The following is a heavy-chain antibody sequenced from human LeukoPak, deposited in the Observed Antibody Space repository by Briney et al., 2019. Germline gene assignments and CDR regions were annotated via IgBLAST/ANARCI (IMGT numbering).Heavy chain of an antibody. V-gene: IGHV3-23*01. D-gene: IGHD3-9*01. J-gene: IGHJ3*02. CDR1: GFTFSSYA. Sequence: GGSLRLSFSAPGFTFSSYAMSRVRQAPGKGQERDSANSDSGGSTHYAEAVKGRFTISRDNSKNTLYLQMNSLRAEGTAVYYCAKGGYYDILTGSAAFDIWGQGTMVTVSS. CDR3: AKGGYYDILTGSAAFDI. CDR2: NSDSGGST.